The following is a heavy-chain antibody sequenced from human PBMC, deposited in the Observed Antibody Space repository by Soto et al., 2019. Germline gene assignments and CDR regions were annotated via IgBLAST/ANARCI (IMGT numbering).Heavy chain of an antibody. CDR1: GGSISSGDYY. J-gene: IGHJ4*02. V-gene: IGHV4-30-4*01. Sequence: SETLSLTCTVSGGSISSGDYYWSWIRQPPGKGLEWIGYIYYSGSTYYNPSLKSRVTISVDTSKNQFSLKLSSVTAADTAVYYCASRRGYSGYDRAFDYWGQGTLVTVSS. CDR2: IYYSGST. CDR3: ASRRGYSGYDRAFDY. D-gene: IGHD5-12*01.